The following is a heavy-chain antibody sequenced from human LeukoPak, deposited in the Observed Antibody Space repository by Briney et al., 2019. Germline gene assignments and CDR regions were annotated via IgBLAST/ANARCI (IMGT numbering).Heavy chain of an antibody. CDR2: ISWNSGLI. CDR1: GFTFNGFA. CDR3: AKGGVAVSGTPNQGYFDY. V-gene: IGHV3-9*01. Sequence: PGTSLRLSCVASGFTFNGFAMHWVRLTPGKGLEWVSGISWNSGLIAYADSVKGRFTISRDNAKNSLNLQMNSLRAEDTALYYCAKGGVAVSGTPNQGYFDYWGQGTLVTVSS. D-gene: IGHD6-19*01. J-gene: IGHJ4*02.